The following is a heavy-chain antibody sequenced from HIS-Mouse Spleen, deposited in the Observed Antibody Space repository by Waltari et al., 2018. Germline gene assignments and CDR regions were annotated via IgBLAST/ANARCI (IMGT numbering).Heavy chain of an antibody. J-gene: IGHJ4*02. V-gene: IGHV4-4*07. CDR1: GGSISSYY. CDR2: IYTSGRT. CDR3: ARAARTTGTTFFFDY. Sequence: QVQLQESGPGLVKPSETLSLTCTVSGGSISSYYWSWIRQPAGKGLEWIGRIYTSGRTNYNPSLKSRVTMAVDTSKNQFSLKLSSVTAADTAVYYCARAARTTGTTFFFDYWGQGTLVTVSS. D-gene: IGHD1-1*01.